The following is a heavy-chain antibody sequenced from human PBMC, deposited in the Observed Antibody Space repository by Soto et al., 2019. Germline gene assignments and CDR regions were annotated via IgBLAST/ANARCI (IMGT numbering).Heavy chain of an antibody. CDR1: GFTFSSYW. D-gene: IGHD6-19*01. V-gene: IGHV3-7*05. CDR3: AREIYSSGWYDGMDV. J-gene: IGHJ6*02. CDR2: IKQDGSEK. Sequence: PGGSLRLSCAASGFTFSSYWMSWVRQAPGKGLEWVANIKQDGSEKYYVDSVKGRFTISRDNAKNSLYLQMNSLRAEDTAVYYCAREIYSSGWYDGMDVWGQGTTVTVSS.